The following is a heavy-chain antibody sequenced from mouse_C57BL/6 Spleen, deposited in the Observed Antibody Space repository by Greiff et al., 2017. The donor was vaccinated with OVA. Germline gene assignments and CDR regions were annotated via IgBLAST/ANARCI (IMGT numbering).Heavy chain of an antibody. V-gene: IGHV1-54*01. Sequence: VKVVESGAELVRPGTSVKVSCKASGYAFTNYLIEWVKQRPGQGLEWIGVINPGSGGTNYNEKFKGKATLTADKSSSTAYMQLSSLTSEDSAVYFCARSEYYGSSSYFDYWGQGTTLTVSS. CDR3: ARSEYYGSSSYFDY. CDR1: GYAFTNYL. J-gene: IGHJ2*01. CDR2: INPGSGGT. D-gene: IGHD1-1*01.